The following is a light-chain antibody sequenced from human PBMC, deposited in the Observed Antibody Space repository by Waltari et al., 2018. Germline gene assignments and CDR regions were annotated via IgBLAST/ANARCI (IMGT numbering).Light chain of an antibody. Sequence: QSVLTQPPSASGTPGQRVTVSCSGTHSHVGGSSLNWYQQLPGTAPKLLIYNGDQRPSGVPDRFSGSKSATSASLAISDLQSEDEADYYCAAWDDRLKGWVFGGGTKVTVL. CDR2: NGD. CDR3: AAWDDRLKGWV. V-gene: IGLV1-44*01. CDR1: HSHVGGSS. J-gene: IGLJ3*02.